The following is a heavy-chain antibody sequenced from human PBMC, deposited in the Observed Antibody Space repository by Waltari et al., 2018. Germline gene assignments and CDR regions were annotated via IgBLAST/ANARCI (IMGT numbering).Heavy chain of an antibody. CDR2: IYYSGST. CDR1: GGSISSRSYY. J-gene: IGHJ4*02. V-gene: IGHV4-39*07. Sequence: QLQLQESGPGLVKPSETLSLTCTVSGGSISSRSYYWGWIRQPPGKGLEWIGSIYYSGSTYYNPSLKSRVTISVDTSKNQFSLKLSSVTAADTAVYYCAYDFWSGYDFDYWGQGTLVTVSS. CDR3: AYDFWSGYDFDY. D-gene: IGHD3-3*01.